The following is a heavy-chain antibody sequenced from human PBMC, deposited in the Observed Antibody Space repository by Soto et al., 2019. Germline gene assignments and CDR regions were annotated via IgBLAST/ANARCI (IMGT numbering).Heavy chain of an antibody. V-gene: IGHV3-30*04. Sequence: GGSLRLSCSASGFTFSNYAMHAVRQAQGKGLAWAAIISYDGNNKYNADSVKGRFTISRDNSKNTLYLQMNSLRAEDTAVYYCARDRVCTSATCGEFDYYYYYGMDVWGQGTTVTVSS. CDR3: ARDRVCTSATCGEFDYYYYYGMDV. CDR2: ISYDGNNK. J-gene: IGHJ6*02. D-gene: IGHD2-2*01. CDR1: GFTFSNYA.